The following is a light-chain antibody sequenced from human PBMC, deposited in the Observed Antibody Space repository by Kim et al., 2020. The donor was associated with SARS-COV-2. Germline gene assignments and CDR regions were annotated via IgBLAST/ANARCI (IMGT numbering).Light chain of an antibody. Sequence: EIVMTQSPATLSVSPGERASLSCRASQSIRSNLAWYQQKPGQAPRLLMYGASTRATGIPARFSGSESGTEFTLTISSLQSEDFAVYYCKQYDNWPLTFGGGTKLEI. V-gene: IGKV3-15*01. J-gene: IGKJ4*01. CDR2: GAS. CDR1: QSIRSN. CDR3: KQYDNWPLT.